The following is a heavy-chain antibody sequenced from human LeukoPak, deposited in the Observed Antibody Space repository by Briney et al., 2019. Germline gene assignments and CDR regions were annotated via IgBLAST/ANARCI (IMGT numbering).Heavy chain of an antibody. J-gene: IGHJ4*02. CDR3: AKDAWVTGAPYYFDY. D-gene: IGHD5-18*01. CDR2: IGGSGGST. Sequence: GGSLRLSCAASGFTFSSYAMSWVRQAPGKGLEWVSAIGGSGGSTYYADSVKGRFTISRDNSKNTLYLQMNSLRAEDTAVYYCAKDAWVTGAPYYFDYWGQGTLVTVSS. V-gene: IGHV3-23*01. CDR1: GFTFSSYA.